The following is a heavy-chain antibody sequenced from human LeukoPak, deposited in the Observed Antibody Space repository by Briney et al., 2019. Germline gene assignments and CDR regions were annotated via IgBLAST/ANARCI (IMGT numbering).Heavy chain of an antibody. D-gene: IGHD3-9*01. CDR2: IYYSGST. CDR3: ARSHIRRYFDWLPSGGFYFDY. Sequence: KSSETLSLTCTVSGGSISSYYWSWIRQPPGKGLEWIGYIYYSGSTNYNPSLKSRVTILVDTSKNQFSLKLSSVTAADTAVYYCARSHIRRYFDWLPSGGFYFDYWGQGTLVTVSS. V-gene: IGHV4-59*01. J-gene: IGHJ4*02. CDR1: GGSISSYY.